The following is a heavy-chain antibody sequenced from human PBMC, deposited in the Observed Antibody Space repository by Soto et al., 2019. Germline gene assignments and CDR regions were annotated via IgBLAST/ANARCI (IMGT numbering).Heavy chain of an antibody. Sequence: QVQLVESGGGVVQPGGSLRLSCAASGFSLSGYSMHWVRQAPGKGLDWVAVIQHDASTIYYEDSVKGRFTISRDNSKNTLYLQMNDLTAEDTALYYCVKVGWGYSFGNGLDDWGQGTTVTVSS. V-gene: IGHV3-30-3*01. J-gene: IGHJ6*02. CDR1: GFSLSGYS. CDR3: VKVGWGYSFGNGLDD. D-gene: IGHD5-18*01. CDR2: IQHDASTI.